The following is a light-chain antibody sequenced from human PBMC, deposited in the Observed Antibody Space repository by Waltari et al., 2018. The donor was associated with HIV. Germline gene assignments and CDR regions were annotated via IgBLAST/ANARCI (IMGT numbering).Light chain of an antibody. CDR1: TGNL. CDR3: CSYVGVVNSFVL. Sequence: QSALTPPASVPGSPGQSTTISCTATTGNLVSWHQQHPGRAPKLYIYEVSKRPSGVSDRFSASKPGNTASLTISGLQAEDEADYHCCSYVGVVNSFVLFGGGTKLTVL. CDR2: EVS. V-gene: IGLV2-23*02. J-gene: IGLJ2*01.